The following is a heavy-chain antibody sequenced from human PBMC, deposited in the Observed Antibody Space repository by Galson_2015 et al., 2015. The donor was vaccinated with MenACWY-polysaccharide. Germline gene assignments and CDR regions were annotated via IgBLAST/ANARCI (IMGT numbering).Heavy chain of an antibody. CDR2: MNPNSGNT. Sequence: SVKVSCKASGYKFTSYDINWVRQATGQGLEWMGWMNPNSGNTGYAQKFQGRVTMTSNSAMTTAYMERSSLRSEDTAVYYCARIIARKYTFADSWGQGTLVTVSS. D-gene: IGHD2-21*01. V-gene: IGHV1-8*01. J-gene: IGHJ4*02. CDR3: ARIIARKYTFADS. CDR1: GYKFTSYD.